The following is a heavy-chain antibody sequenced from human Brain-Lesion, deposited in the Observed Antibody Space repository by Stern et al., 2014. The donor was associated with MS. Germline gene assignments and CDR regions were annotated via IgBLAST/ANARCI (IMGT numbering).Heavy chain of an antibody. Sequence: QVQLGQSGPGLVKPSQTLSLSCTVSGGSISSGGYYWSWIRQPAGKGLEWIGRIFNSGSTSYNPSLKSRGTISIDTPKNQFSLRLNSMTAADTAVYYCARGRVVPGFQYYATDVWGQGTTVIVSS. CDR1: GGSISSGGYY. J-gene: IGHJ6*02. CDR3: ARGRVVPGFQYYATDV. V-gene: IGHV4-61*02. CDR2: IFNSGST. D-gene: IGHD2-2*01.